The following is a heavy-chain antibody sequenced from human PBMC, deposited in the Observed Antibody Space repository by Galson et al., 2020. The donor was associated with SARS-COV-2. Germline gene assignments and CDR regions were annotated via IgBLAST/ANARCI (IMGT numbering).Heavy chain of an antibody. D-gene: IGHD2-15*01. CDR3: ARAEYCSGGSCEGYYYYMDV. CDR2: IYYSGST. V-gene: IGHV4-59*01. Sequence: SETLSLTCTVSGGSISSCYCSWIRQPPRKGLERIGNIYYSGSTNYNPTPNRRGPITVDTSKNQISLKLSSVTAADTAVYYCARAEYCSGGSCEGYYYYMDVWGKGTTVTVSS. J-gene: IGHJ6*03. CDR1: GGSISSCY.